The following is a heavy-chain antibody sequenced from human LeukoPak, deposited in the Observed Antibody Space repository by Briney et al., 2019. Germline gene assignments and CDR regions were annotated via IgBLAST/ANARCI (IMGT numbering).Heavy chain of an antibody. D-gene: IGHD3-10*01. CDR3: ARGARRKWFGEPQSQYYFDY. V-gene: IGHV4-34*01. CDR2: INHSGST. CDR1: GGSFSGYY. Sequence: SETLSLTCAVYGGSFSGYYWSWIRQPPGKGLEWIGEINHSGSTNYNPSLKSRVTISVDTSRNQFSLKLSSVTAADTAVYYCARGARRKWFGEPQSQYYFDYWGQGTLVTVSS. J-gene: IGHJ4*02.